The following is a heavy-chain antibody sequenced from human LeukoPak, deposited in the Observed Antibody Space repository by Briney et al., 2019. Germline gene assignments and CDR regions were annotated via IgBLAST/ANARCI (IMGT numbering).Heavy chain of an antibody. J-gene: IGHJ4*02. CDR3: ARHYYGSSQIDY. V-gene: IGHV4-39*01. CDR1: GASLSGSPFY. Sequence: SETLSLTCAVSGASLSGSPFYWGWIRQPPGKGLEWIANIFYSGNTFYNPSLRSRVTISIDTSKNQFSLNVSSVTAADTAVYYCARHYYGSSQIDYWGQGTLVTVSS. D-gene: IGHD3-10*01. CDR2: IFYSGNT.